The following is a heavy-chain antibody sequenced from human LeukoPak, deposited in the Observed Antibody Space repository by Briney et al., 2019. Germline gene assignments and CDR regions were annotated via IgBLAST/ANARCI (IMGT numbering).Heavy chain of an antibody. CDR2: MTPNSGNT. Sequence: GAAVKVSCKASLYTFTRYVINWVRQTTGRGLEWMGWMTPNSGNTAYAQKFHGRVTMSRDTSISTAYIELSSLRAEDTAVYYCARLPKYSRPLDYWGQGTLVTVSS. CDR1: LYTFTRYV. D-gene: IGHD6-6*01. J-gene: IGHJ4*02. V-gene: IGHV1-8*01. CDR3: ARLPKYSRPLDY.